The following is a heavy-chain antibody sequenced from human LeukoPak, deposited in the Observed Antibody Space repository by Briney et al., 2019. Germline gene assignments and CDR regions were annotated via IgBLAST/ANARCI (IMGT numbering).Heavy chain of an antibody. V-gene: IGHV4-59*08. J-gene: IGHJ3*02. CDR1: GGSISSYY. Sequence: PSETLSLTCTVSGGSISSYYWSWIRQPPGKGLEWIGYIYYSGSINYNPSLKSRVTISVDTSKNQFSLKLSSVTAADTAVYYCARHRSFYGSALNLYAFDIWGQGTMVTVSS. CDR3: ARHRSFYGSALNLYAFDI. D-gene: IGHD3-10*01. CDR2: IYYSGSI.